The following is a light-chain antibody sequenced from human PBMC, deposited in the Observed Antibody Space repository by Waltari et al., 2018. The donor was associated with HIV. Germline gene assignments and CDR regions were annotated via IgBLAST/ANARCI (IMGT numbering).Light chain of an antibody. CDR1: TSNIGNDY. Sequence: PSVSAAPGQKVTISCSGSTSNIGNDYVSWYQHVPGAAPRLLIYDNNKRPSGIPDRFSGSRSGTSATLGITGLQTGDEAHYYCGTWDRSLSAAVFGGGTKLTVL. J-gene: IGLJ3*02. CDR3: GTWDRSLSAAV. CDR2: DNN. V-gene: IGLV1-51*01.